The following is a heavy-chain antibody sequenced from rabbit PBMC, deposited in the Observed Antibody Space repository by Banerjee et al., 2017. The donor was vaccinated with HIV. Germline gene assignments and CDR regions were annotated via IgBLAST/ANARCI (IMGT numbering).Heavy chain of an antibody. D-gene: IGHD5-1*01. CDR1: GFSFSSSYY. Sequence: QLLEESGGDLVKPGASLTLTCTASGFSFSSSYYMCWVRQAPGKGLEWIGCINTGDDNTFYASWAKGRFTMSKTSTTVTLQMTSLTAADTATYFCARVWHLWGQGTLVTVS. J-gene: IGHJ6*01. CDR2: INTGDDNT. V-gene: IGHV1S40*01. CDR3: ARVWHL.